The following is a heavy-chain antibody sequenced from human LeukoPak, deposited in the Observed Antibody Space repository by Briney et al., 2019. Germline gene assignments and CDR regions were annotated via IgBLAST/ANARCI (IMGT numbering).Heavy chain of an antibody. J-gene: IGHJ4*02. CDR1: GFTFSSYA. CDR3: VKEGVIGIAARLERGVQGVNYCYFDY. CDR2: ISSNGGST. V-gene: IGHV3-64D*09. D-gene: IGHD6-6*01. Sequence: PGGSLRLSCSASGFTFSSYAMHWVRQAPGKGLEYVSAISSNGGSTYYADSVKGRFTISRDNSKNTLYLQMSSLRAEDTAVYYCVKEGVIGIAARLERGVQGVNYCYFDYWGQGTLVTVSS.